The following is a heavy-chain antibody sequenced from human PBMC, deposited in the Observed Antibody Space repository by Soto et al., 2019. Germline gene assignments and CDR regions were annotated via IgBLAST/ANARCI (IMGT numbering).Heavy chain of an antibody. CDR3: ARGTDYCDYVERGDFDY. D-gene: IGHD4-17*01. Sequence: QVQLVESGGGVVQPGRSLRLSCAASGFTFSSYAMHWVRQAPGKGLEWVAVISYDGSNKYYADSVKGRFTISRDNSKNTLYLQMNSLRAEDTAVYYCARGTDYCDYVERGDFDYWCQGTLVTVSS. J-gene: IGHJ4*02. V-gene: IGHV3-30-3*01. CDR1: GFTFSSYA. CDR2: ISYDGSNK.